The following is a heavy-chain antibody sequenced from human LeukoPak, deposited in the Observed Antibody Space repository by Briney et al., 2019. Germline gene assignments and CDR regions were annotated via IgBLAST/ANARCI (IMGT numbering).Heavy chain of an antibody. CDR2: INHSGST. J-gene: IGHJ5*02. CDR1: GGSFSGYY. Sequence: PSETLSLTCAVYGGSFSGYYWSWIRQPPGKGLEWIGEINHSGSTNYNPSLKSRVTISVDTSKNQFSLKLSSVTAADTAVYYCARVRGDIVVVPAAIGIFDPWGQGTLVTVSS. V-gene: IGHV4-34*01. D-gene: IGHD2-2*01. CDR3: ARVRGDIVVVPAAIGIFDP.